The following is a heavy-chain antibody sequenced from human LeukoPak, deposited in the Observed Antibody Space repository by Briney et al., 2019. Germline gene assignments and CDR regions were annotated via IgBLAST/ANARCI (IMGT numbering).Heavy chain of an antibody. J-gene: IGHJ4*02. Sequence: SETLSLTCAVYGGSFSGYYWSWIRQPPGKGLEWIGEINHSGSTNYNPSLKSRVTISEDTSKNQFSLKLGSVTAADTAVYYCARGSDYDYVWGKTIDYWGQGTLVTVSS. D-gene: IGHD3-16*01. CDR2: INHSGST. CDR1: GGSFSGYY. V-gene: IGHV4-34*01. CDR3: ARGSDYDYVWGKTIDY.